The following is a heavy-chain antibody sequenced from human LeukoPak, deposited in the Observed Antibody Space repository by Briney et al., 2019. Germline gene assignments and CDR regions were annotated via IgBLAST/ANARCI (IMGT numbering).Heavy chain of an antibody. CDR1: GFTFSSYW. J-gene: IGHJ4*02. D-gene: IGHD2-2*01. CDR2: IKQDGSEK. V-gene: IGHV3-7*03. CDR3: ARGPVPAALIDY. Sequence: GGALGLSCAAPGFTFSSYWMSWVRQAPGKGLGWVANIKQDGSEKYYVDSVKGRFTISRDNAKNSLYLQMNSLRAEDTAVYYCARGPVPAALIDYWGQGTLVTVSS.